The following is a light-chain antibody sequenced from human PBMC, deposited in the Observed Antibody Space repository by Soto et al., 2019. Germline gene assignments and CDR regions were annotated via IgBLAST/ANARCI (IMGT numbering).Light chain of an antibody. J-gene: IGKJ3*01. Sequence: DIQMTQSPSSLYASVGDRVTITCRASQSISSYLNWYQQKPGKAPQLLIYAASSLQSGVPSRFNGSGSGTDFTLTISSLQPEDFATYYCQQSYSTPFTFGHGTNVDIK. V-gene: IGKV1-39*01. CDR1: QSISSY. CDR2: AAS. CDR3: QQSYSTPFT.